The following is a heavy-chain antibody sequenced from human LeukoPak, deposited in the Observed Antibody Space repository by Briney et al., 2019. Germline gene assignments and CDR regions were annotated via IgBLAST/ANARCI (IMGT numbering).Heavy chain of an antibody. J-gene: IGHJ4*02. D-gene: IGHD6-13*01. CDR2: ISGSGGDT. V-gene: IGHV3-23*01. Sequence: GGSLRLSCAASGFTFNSYAMSWVRQAPGKGLEWVSGISGSGGDTYYTGSVKGRFTFSRDNSKNTVSLQMNSLRAEDTAVYYCAKEGAGIAGTGYFDYWGQGTLVTVSS. CDR3: AKEGAGIAGTGYFDY. CDR1: GFTFNSYA.